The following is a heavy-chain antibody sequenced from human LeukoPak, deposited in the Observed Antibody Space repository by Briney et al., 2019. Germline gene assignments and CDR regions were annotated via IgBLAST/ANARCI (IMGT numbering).Heavy chain of an antibody. J-gene: IGHJ4*02. CDR1: GGSFSGYY. CDR2: MNHSGRT. Sequence: SETLSLTCAVYGGSFSGYYWSWIRQPPGKGLEWIGEMNHSGRTNYNPSLKSRVTISADTSKKKFSLKLSSVTAADTAVYFCARAQGRLVPPAYWGQGTLVTVSA. CDR3: ARAQGRLVPPAY. V-gene: IGHV4-34*01. D-gene: IGHD6-19*01.